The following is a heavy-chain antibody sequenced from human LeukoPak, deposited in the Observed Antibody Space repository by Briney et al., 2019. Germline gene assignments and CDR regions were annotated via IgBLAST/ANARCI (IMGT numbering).Heavy chain of an antibody. D-gene: IGHD6-13*01. J-gene: IGHJ4*02. CDR2: IYYSGST. Sequence: SETLSLTCTVSGGSISSSSYYWGWIRQPPGKGLEWIGSIYYSGSTYYNPSLKSRVTISVDTSKNQFSLKLSSVTAADTAVYYCARRPGIAAAGTFDYWGQGILVTVSS. CDR1: GGSISSSSYY. CDR3: ARRPGIAAAGTFDY. V-gene: IGHV4-39*01.